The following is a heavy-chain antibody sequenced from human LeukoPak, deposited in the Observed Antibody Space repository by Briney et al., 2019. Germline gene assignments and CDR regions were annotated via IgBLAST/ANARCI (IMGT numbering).Heavy chain of an antibody. Sequence: GGCLRLSCAASGFTFEDYAMHWVRHAPGKGLECVSDISCNSGIIVYTDSVKGRFTISRDNAKNTLYLQMNRLRPEDTAVYYCAKSFLVVPATADYWGQGTLVTVSS. D-gene: IGHD2-15*01. CDR1: GFTFEDYA. CDR2: ISCNSGII. J-gene: IGHJ4*02. V-gene: IGHV3-9*01. CDR3: AKSFLVVPATADY.